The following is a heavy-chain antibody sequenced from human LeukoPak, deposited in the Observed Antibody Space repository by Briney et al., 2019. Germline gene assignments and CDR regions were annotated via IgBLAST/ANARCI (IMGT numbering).Heavy chain of an antibody. CDR2: MNPNSGNT. CDR3: ARDDHYLRGFDI. V-gene: IGHV1-8*01. Sequence: ASVKVSCKASGYTFTSYDINWVRQATGQGLEWMGWMNPNSGNTGYAQKFQGRVTMTRNTSISTAYMELSSLRSEDTAVYYCARDDHYLRGFDIWGQGTTVTVS. J-gene: IGHJ3*02. D-gene: IGHD3-10*01. CDR1: GYTFTSYD.